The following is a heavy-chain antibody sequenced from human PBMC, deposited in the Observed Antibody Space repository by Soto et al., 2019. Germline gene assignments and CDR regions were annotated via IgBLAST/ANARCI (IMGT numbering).Heavy chain of an antibody. V-gene: IGHV3-33*01. CDR1: GFTFSTYG. J-gene: IGHJ6*02. CDR2: IWYDGSHK. CDR3: ARVGVSVQIGYYGMDV. Sequence: QVQLVESGGGVVQPGRSLRLSCAASGFTFSTYGMHWVRQAPGKGLEWLTVIWYDGSHKDYADSVKGRFIISRDNSENTLYLQMNSMRADDTAVYYCARVGVSVQIGYYGMDVWGQGTTVTVSS. D-gene: IGHD2-21*01.